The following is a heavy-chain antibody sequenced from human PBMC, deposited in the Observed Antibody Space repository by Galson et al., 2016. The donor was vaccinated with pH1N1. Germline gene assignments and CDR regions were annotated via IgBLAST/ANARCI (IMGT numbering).Heavy chain of an antibody. Sequence: SVKVSCKASRDTFSSYVFNWVRQAPGHGLEWMGGIIPIFDTSDYAQKFQGRVTITADKSTSTAYMELNSLRSEDTAVYYCERNMHLYCSSSSCRVYYFDSWGQGTLVTVSS. CDR1: RDTFSSYV. CDR2: IIPIFDTS. CDR3: ERNMHLYCSSSSCRVYYFDS. V-gene: IGHV1-69*06. J-gene: IGHJ4*02. D-gene: IGHD2-2*01.